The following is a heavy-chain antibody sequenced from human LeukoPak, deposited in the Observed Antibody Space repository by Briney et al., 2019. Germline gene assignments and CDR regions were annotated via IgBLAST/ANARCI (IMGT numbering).Heavy chain of an antibody. Sequence: PAGGSLRLSCAASGFTFSSSEMSWVRQAPGKGLEWVSYISSSGSTKYYADSVKGRFTISRDNAKNSLYLQMNSLRAEDTAVYYCASEPPSSGSYYPYYFDYWGQGTLVTVSS. CDR2: ISSSGSTK. V-gene: IGHV3-48*03. J-gene: IGHJ4*02. CDR3: ASEPPSSGSYYPYYFDY. D-gene: IGHD1-26*01. CDR1: GFTFSSSE.